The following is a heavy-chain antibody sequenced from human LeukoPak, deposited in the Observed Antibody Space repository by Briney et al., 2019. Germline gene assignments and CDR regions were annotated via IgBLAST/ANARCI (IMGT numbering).Heavy chain of an antibody. D-gene: IGHD3-10*02. CDR1: GFTFSIYA. Sequence: GGSLRLSCAASGFTFSIYAMSWVRQAPGKGLEWVSAISGSGGSTYYADSVKGRFTISRDNSKNTLYLQMNSLRAEDTAVYYCAELGIAMIGGVWGKGTTVTISS. J-gene: IGHJ6*04. V-gene: IGHV3-23*01. CDR2: ISGSGGST. CDR3: AELGIAMIGGV.